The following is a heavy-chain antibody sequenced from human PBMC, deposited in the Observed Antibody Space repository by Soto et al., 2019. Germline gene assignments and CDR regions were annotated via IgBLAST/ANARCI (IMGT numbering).Heavy chain of an antibody. CDR2: ISYDESKT. V-gene: IGHV3-33*05. D-gene: IGHD3-10*01. Sequence: QLVESGGGVVQPGRSVRLSCSASGFIFSGYGMHWVRQAPGKGLEWVAVISYDESKTYYGDSVKGRFTISRDNSKNTVFLQASSLRDEDTGVYYCARERGMGSYFFAMDVWGQGTTVTVSS. J-gene: IGHJ6*02. CDR1: GFIFSGYG. CDR3: ARERGMGSYFFAMDV.